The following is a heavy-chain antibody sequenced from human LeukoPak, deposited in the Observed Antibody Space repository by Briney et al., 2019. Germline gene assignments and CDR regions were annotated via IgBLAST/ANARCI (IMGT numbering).Heavy chain of an antibody. CDR1: GSTFSSYG. Sequence: GGSLRLSCAASGSTFSSYGMHWVRQAPGKGLEWVAVISYDGSNKYYADSVKGRFTISRDNSKNTLYLQMNSLRAEDTAVYYCAKDYRGWYAGSYFGYWGQGTLVTVSS. CDR3: AKDYRGWYAGSYFGY. J-gene: IGHJ4*02. V-gene: IGHV3-30*18. CDR2: ISYDGSNK. D-gene: IGHD6-19*01.